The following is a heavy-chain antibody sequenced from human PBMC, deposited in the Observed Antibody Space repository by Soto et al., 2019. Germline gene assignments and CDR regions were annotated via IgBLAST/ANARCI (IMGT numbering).Heavy chain of an antibody. V-gene: IGHV1-18*04. CDR2: ISAYNGNT. D-gene: IGHD3-10*01. Sequence: ASVKVSCKASGYTFTSHGISWVRQAPGQGLEWMGWISAYNGNTNYAQKLQGRVTMTTDTSTSTAYMELRSLRSDDTAVYYCARVQLYEFGELAPTSDMGGYYGMDVWGQGTTVTVSS. CDR3: ARVQLYEFGELAPTSDMGGYYGMDV. CDR1: GYTFTSHG. J-gene: IGHJ6*02.